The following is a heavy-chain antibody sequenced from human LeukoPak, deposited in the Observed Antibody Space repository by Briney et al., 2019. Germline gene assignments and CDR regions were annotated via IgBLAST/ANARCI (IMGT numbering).Heavy chain of an antibody. CDR3: ASGYSSGWYYFDY. CDR1: GFTFSSYA. D-gene: IGHD6-19*01. CDR2: ISYDGNNK. Sequence: PGGSLRLSCAASGFTFSSYAMHWVRQAPGKGLEWVTVISYDGNNKYYADSVKGRFTISRDNSKNTLYLQMNSLRAEDTAVYYCASGYSSGWYYFDYWGQGTLVTVSS. V-gene: IGHV3-30*04. J-gene: IGHJ4*02.